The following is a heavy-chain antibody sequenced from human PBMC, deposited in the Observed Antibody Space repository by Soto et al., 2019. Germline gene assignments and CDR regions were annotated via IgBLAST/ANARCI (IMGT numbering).Heavy chain of an antibody. CDR3: ARRDGYNLDY. CDR2: ISSNGGST. CDR1: GFTFSSYA. D-gene: IGHD5-12*01. J-gene: IGHJ4*02. V-gene: IGHV3-64*01. Sequence: GGSLRLSCAASGFTFSSYAMHWVRQAPGKGLEYVSAISSNGGSTYYANSVKGRFTISRDNSKNTLYLQMGSLRAEDMAVYYCARRDGYNLDYWGQRTLVTVSS.